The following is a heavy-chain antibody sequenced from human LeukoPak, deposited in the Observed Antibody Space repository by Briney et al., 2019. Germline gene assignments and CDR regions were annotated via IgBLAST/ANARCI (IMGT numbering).Heavy chain of an antibody. Sequence: ASVKVSCKASGYTFTSYYLHWVRQAPGQGLEWMGIINPSGGSTSYAQTFQGSVTMTRDTSTSTVYMELSSLRSEDTAVYYCARVSGGELYWYFDLWGRGTLVTVSS. CDR1: GYTFTSYY. V-gene: IGHV1-46*03. D-gene: IGHD1-7*01. J-gene: IGHJ2*01. CDR2: INPSGGST. CDR3: ARVSGGELYWYFDL.